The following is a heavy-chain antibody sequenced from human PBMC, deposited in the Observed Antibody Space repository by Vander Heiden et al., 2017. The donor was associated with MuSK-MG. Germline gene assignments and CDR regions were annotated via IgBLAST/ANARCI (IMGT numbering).Heavy chain of an antibody. V-gene: IGHV1-2*02. Sequence: QVQLVQSGAEVKKPGASVKVSCEASGYTFTGYYLHWVRQAPGQGLEWMGWINVNSGGTNYAQKLQGRVTMTRDTSIDTAYVELRRLRSEETPVYYCARSVKFDTIRYSDDAFDLWVEGRMVNVYS. CDR1: GYTFTGYY. CDR3: ARSVKFDTIRYSDDAFDL. D-gene: IGHD3-22*01. CDR2: INVNSGGT. J-gene: IGHJ3*01.